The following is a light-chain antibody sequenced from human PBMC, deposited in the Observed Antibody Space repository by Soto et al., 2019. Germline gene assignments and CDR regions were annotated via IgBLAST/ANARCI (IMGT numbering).Light chain of an antibody. CDR2: DVT. J-gene: IGLJ2*01. CDR1: SRDVGGYNY. V-gene: IGLV2-14*01. Sequence: QSALTQPASVSGSPGQSITISCTGTSRDVGGYNYVSWYQQHPGKVPKLILYDVTTRPSGISNRFSGSKSANTASLTISGLQADDEADYYCSSYTSTSTSVVFGGGTQLTVL. CDR3: SSYTSTSTSVV.